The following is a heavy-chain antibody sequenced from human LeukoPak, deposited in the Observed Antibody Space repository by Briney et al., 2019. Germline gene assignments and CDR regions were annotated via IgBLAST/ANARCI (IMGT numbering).Heavy chain of an antibody. Sequence: GGSLRLSCAASGFTFSSYRMSWVRQAPGKGLEWVSSITSSSSYIYYADSLKGRFIISRDNAKNSLYLQMNSLRVEDTAVYDCARASAGTLDLLDYWGQGTLVTVSS. CDR1: GFTFSSYR. CDR3: ARASAGTLDLLDY. V-gene: IGHV3-21*01. D-gene: IGHD6-13*01. CDR2: ITSSSSYI. J-gene: IGHJ4*02.